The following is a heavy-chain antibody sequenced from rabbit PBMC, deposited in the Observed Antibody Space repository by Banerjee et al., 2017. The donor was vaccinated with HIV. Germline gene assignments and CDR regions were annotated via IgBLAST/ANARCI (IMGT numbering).Heavy chain of an antibody. CDR1: GFSFSGGYD. V-gene: IGHV1S40*01. D-gene: IGHD6-1*01. CDR3: ARGAGGGDGYEL. Sequence: QSLEESGGDLVKPGASLTLTCTASGFSFSGGYDMCWVRQAPGKGLEWIACIYAGDSGSTYYASWAKGRFAISKTSSTTVTLQMTSLTAADTATYFCARGAGGGDGYELWGQGTLVTVS. J-gene: IGHJ3*01. CDR2: IYAGDSGST.